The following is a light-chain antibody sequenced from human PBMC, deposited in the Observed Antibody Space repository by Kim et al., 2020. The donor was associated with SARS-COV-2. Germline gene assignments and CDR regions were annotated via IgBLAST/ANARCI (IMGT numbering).Light chain of an antibody. Sequence: DIQMTQSPSSLSASVGDRVTITCRASQSISTYLNWYHQKPGKAPNLLIFAASNLQSGVPSRFSGSGSGTDFTLTISTLQPEDFATYYCQQSYSTPLTFGGGTKVDIK. CDR2: AAS. CDR1: QSISTY. J-gene: IGKJ4*01. CDR3: QQSYSTPLT. V-gene: IGKV1-39*01.